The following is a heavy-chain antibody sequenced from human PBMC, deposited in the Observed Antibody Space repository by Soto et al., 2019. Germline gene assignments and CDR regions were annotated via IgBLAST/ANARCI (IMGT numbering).Heavy chain of an antibody. Sequence: SETLSLTCAVYGGSFSGYYWSWIRQPPGKGLEWIGEINHSGSTNYNPSLKSRVTISVDTSKNQFSLKLSSVTAADTAVYYCARGSMGPSIVVVVAATISNGRNAEYFQHWGQGTLVTVSS. D-gene: IGHD2-15*01. CDR2: INHSGST. J-gene: IGHJ1*01. CDR3: ARGSMGPSIVVVVAATISNGRNAEYFQH. V-gene: IGHV4-34*01. CDR1: GGSFSGYY.